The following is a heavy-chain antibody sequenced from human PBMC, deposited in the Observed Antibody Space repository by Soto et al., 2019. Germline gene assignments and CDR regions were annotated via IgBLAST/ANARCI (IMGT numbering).Heavy chain of an antibody. CDR1: Y. Sequence: YLHWVRLAPGQGLEWMGWIDPKSGDTNYAKKFQDRVTMTSDTSISTAYLDLHSLTSDDTAIYYCARDCGKSGFENFDPWGQGALVTVSS. CDR3: ARDCGKSGFENFDP. CDR2: IDPKSGDT. D-gene: IGHD3-3*01. V-gene: IGHV1-2*02. J-gene: IGHJ5*02.